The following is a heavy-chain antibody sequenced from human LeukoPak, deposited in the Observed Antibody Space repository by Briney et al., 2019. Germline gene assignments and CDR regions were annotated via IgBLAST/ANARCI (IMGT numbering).Heavy chain of an antibody. CDR2: INPSGGST. CDR1: GYTFTSYY. CDR3: ARDRAHTAMAPVD. J-gene: IGHJ4*02. D-gene: IGHD5-18*01. Sequence: GASVTVSCKASGYTFTSYYMHWVRQAPGQGLEWMGIINPSGGSTSYAQKFQGRVTMTRDTSTSTVYMELSSLRSEDTAVYYCARDRAHTAMAPVDWGQGTLVTVSS. V-gene: IGHV1-46*01.